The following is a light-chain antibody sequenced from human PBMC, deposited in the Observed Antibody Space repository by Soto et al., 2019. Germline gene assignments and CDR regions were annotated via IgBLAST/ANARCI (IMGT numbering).Light chain of an antibody. J-gene: IGLJ1*01. V-gene: IGLV2-23*01. CDR2: DGH. CDR3: CLYIGATHYV. CDR1: NGFVGSFSF. Sequence: HYGLAQPASVSGSPGQSITMSCSGNNGFVGSFSFVYWYQQHPGKAPKVMISDGHRRPSGVLARFSGSTSVNSASLTISGLQADDEADYCYCLYIGATHYVFGTGTKVTVL.